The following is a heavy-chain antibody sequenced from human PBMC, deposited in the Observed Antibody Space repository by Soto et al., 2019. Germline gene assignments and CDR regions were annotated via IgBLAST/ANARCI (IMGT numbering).Heavy chain of an antibody. V-gene: IGHV3-9*01. CDR3: AKDTSPRLGPWVYGMDV. CDR1: GFTFDDYA. D-gene: IGHD2-21*01. CDR2: ISWNSGSI. Sequence: GGSLRLSCAASGFTFDDYAMHWVRQAPGKGLEWVSGISWNSGSIGYADSVKGRFTISRDNAKNSLYLQMNSLRAEDTALYYCAKDTSPRLGPWVYGMDVWGQGTTVTVSS. J-gene: IGHJ6*02.